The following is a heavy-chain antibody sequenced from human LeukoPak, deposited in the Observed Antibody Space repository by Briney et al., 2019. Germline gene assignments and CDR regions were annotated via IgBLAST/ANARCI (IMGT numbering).Heavy chain of an antibody. Sequence: SETLSLTCAVYGGSFSGYYWSWIRQPPGKGLEWIGEINHSGSTNYNPSLKSRVTISVDTSKTQFSLKLSSVTAADTAVYYCARGRYYYDSSGYYYIAFDIWGQGTMVTVSS. V-gene: IGHV4-34*01. CDR2: INHSGST. CDR3: ARGRYYYDSSGYYYIAFDI. J-gene: IGHJ3*02. D-gene: IGHD3-22*01. CDR1: GGSFSGYY.